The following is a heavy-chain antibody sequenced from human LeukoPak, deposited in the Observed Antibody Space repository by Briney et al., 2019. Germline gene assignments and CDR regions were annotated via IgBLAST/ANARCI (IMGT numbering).Heavy chain of an antibody. J-gene: IGHJ4*02. Sequence: KPGGSLRLSCAASGFTFSSYSMNWVRQAPGKGLEWVSSISSSSSYIYYADSVKGRFTISRDNAKNSLYLQMNGLRAEDTAVYYCARDLHYYGSGSYLFPLGYWGQGTLVTVSS. CDR1: GFTFSSYS. D-gene: IGHD3-10*01. V-gene: IGHV3-21*01. CDR3: ARDLHYYGSGSYLFPLGY. CDR2: ISSSSSYI.